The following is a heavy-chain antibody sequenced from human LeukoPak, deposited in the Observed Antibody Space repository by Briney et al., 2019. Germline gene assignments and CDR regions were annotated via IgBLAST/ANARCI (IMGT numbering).Heavy chain of an antibody. CDR3: ARDRQVAVGYFDY. J-gene: IGHJ4*02. D-gene: IGHD3-10*01. Sequence: PSETLSLTCTVSGGSISSGGYYWTWIGHHPGKGLEGLGYIYYSGSTYYNPSLKSRVTISVDTSKNQFSLKLSSVTAADTAVYYCARDRQVAVGYFDYWGQGTLVTVSS. CDR2: IYYSGST. CDR1: GGSISSGGYY. V-gene: IGHV4-31*03.